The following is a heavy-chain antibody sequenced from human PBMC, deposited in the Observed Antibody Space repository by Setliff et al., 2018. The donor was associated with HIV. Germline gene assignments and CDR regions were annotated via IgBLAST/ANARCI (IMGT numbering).Heavy chain of an antibody. D-gene: IGHD1-1*01. CDR3: ARRPPLTTGREYYFDF. CDR2: FYTSGST. J-gene: IGHJ4*02. Sequence: TCTVSGGSFTTYYWSWLRQPPGKELEWIGYFYTSGSTNYNPSLKSRVTISIDTSKNQFSLKLNAVTAADTAVYYCARRPPLTTGREYYFDFWGQGTLVTVS. CDR1: GGSFTTYY. V-gene: IGHV4-4*09.